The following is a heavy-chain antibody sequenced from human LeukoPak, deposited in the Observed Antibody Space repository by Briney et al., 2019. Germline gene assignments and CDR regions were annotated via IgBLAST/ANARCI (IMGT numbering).Heavy chain of an antibody. CDR2: IKQDGSEK. V-gene: IGHV3-7*01. CDR1: GFTFSSYW. J-gene: IGHJ4*02. Sequence: PGGSLRLSCAASGFTFSSYWMHWVRQAPGKGLEWVANIKQDGSEKDDVDSVKGRFTISRDNAKNSLYLQINSLTAEDTAVSYCARESFAARWDWGQGTLVTVSS. D-gene: IGHD6-6*01. CDR3: ARESFAARWD.